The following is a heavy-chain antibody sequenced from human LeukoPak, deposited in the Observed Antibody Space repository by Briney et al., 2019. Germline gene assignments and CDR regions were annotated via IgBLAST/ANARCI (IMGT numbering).Heavy chain of an antibody. D-gene: IGHD3-10*01. J-gene: IGHJ4*02. CDR3: AKAQRITMVRGVPFDY. CDR2: TSGSGGST. Sequence: PGGSLRLSCAVSGFTFSIYAMSWVRQAPGKGLGWGSATSGSGGSTYYADSVKGRFTISRDNSKNTLYLKMNSLRAEDTAVYYCAKAQRITMVRGVPFDYWGQGTLVTVSS. CDR1: GFTFSIYA. V-gene: IGHV3-23*01.